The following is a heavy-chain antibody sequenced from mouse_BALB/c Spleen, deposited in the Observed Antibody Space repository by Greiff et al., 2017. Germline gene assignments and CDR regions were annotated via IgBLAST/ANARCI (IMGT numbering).Heavy chain of an antibody. Sequence: DVMLVESGGGLVKPGGSLKLSCAASGFTFSDYYMYWVRQTPEKRLEWVATISDGGSYTYYPDSVKGRFTISRDNAKNNLYLQMSSLKSEDTAMYYCARELTGTGAMDYWGQGTSVTVSS. CDR2: ISDGGSYT. D-gene: IGHD4-1*01. J-gene: IGHJ4*01. CDR1: GFTFSDYY. CDR3: ARELTGTGAMDY. V-gene: IGHV5-4*02.